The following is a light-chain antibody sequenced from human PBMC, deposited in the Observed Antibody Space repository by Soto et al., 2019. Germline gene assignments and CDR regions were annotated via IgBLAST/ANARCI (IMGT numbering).Light chain of an antibody. Sequence: DIQLTQSPSFLSGSVGARVTITCRASQGISSYLAWYQQRPGKAPKLLIYDASTLQSGVPSRFSGSGSGTDFTLTISSLQPEDFATDYCQRINSFPVTFGGGTKVDIK. J-gene: IGKJ4*01. CDR3: QRINSFPVT. CDR1: QGISSY. V-gene: IGKV1-9*01. CDR2: DAS.